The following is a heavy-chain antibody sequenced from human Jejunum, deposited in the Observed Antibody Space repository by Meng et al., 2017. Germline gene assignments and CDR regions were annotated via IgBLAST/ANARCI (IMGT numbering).Heavy chain of an antibody. J-gene: IGHJ5*02. CDR2: IYYNGKS. V-gene: IGHV4-39*01. CDR1: GGSISSRSYY. D-gene: IGHD5-18*01. Sequence: QLKLQESGPGLVKPSGTLSHSCPVSGGSISSRSYYWVWIRQSPGKGLEWIGQIYYNGKSYYNPSLKSRVTMSVDTSRSQFSLNLNTVTAADTAVYYCARASYSYDSWFDPWGQGTLVTVSS. CDR3: ARASYSYDSWFDP.